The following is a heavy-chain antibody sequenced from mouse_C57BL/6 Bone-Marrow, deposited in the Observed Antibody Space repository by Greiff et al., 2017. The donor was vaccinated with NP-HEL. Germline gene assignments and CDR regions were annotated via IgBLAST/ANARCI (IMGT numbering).Heavy chain of an antibody. V-gene: IGHV1-26*01. CDR1: GYTFTDYY. J-gene: IGHJ1*03. CDR3: ARGLGWNFDV. CDR2: INPNNGGT. Sequence: VRRKQDGPELVKPGASVKISCKASGYTFTDYYMNWVKQSHGKSLEWIGDINPNNGGTSYNQKFKGKATLTVDKSSSTAYMELRSLTSEDSAVYYCARGLGWNFDVWGTGTTVTVSS.